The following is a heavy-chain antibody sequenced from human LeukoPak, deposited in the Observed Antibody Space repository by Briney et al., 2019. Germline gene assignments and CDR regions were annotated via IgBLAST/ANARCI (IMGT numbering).Heavy chain of an antibody. J-gene: IGHJ4*02. CDR2: ISSSSSYI. D-gene: IGHD3-10*01. Sequence: GESLRLSCAASGFTFSSYSMNWVRQAPGKGLEWVSSISSSSSYIYYADSVKGRFTISRDNAKNSLYLQMNSLRAEDTAVYYCARVGYGSGSYYHDYWGQGTLVTVSS. CDR3: ARVGYGSGSYYHDY. CDR1: GFTFSSYS. V-gene: IGHV3-21*01.